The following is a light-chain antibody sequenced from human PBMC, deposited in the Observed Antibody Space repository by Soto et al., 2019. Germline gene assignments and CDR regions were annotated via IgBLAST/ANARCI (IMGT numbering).Light chain of an antibody. Sequence: IQLTQSPSSLSASVGDRVTVTCRASEDITNYLAWYQQKVGKAPKLLIYDASTLHSGVPSRFSGSGSGTDFTLTISGLQPEDVATYYCQNYNSAPWTFGQGTKVDIK. CDR2: DAS. J-gene: IGKJ1*01. CDR1: EDITNY. CDR3: QNYNSAPWT. V-gene: IGKV1-27*01.